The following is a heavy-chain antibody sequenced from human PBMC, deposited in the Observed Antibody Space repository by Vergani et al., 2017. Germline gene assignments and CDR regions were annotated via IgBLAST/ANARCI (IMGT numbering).Heavy chain of an antibody. CDR2: ISGSGGST. CDR3: AKDSPITTKYCSGGSSYSQSGYDYGMDV. V-gene: IGHV3-23*01. Sequence: EVQLLESGGGLVQPGGSLRLSCAASGFTFSSYAMSWVRQAPGKGLEWVSAISGSGGSTCYADSVKGRFTISRDKSKNTLYLQMNSLRAEDTAVYYCAKDSPITTKYCSGGSSYSQSGYDYGMDVWGQGTTVTVS. D-gene: IGHD2-15*01. CDR1: GFTFSSYA. J-gene: IGHJ6*02.